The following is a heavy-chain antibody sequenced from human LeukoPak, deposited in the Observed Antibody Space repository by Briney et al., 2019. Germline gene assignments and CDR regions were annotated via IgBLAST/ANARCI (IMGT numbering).Heavy chain of an antibody. CDR1: GYTFTGYY. Sequence: ASVKVSCKASGYTFTGYYMHWVRQAPGQGLEWMGWINPNSGGTNYAQKFQGRVTMTRDTAISTAYMELSRLRSDDTAVYYCAREGARGYSYALRYWGQGTLVTVSS. CDR3: AREGARGYSYALRY. V-gene: IGHV1-2*02. CDR2: INPNSGGT. J-gene: IGHJ4*02. D-gene: IGHD5-18*01.